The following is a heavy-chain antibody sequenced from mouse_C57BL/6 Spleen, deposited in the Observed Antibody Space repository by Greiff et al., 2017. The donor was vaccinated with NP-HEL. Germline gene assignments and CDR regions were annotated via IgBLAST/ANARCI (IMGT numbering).Heavy chain of an antibody. D-gene: IGHD1-1*01. J-gene: IGHJ4*01. CDR1: GFSLTSYG. V-gene: IGHV2-2*01. CDR2: IWSGGST. CDR3: ARKGTTVPPYAMDY. Sequence: QVQLQQSGPGLVQPSQSLSITCTVSGFSLTSYGVHWVRQSPGKGLEWLGVIWSGGSTDYNAAIISRLSISKDNSKSQVFFKMNSLQADDTAIYYCARKGTTVPPYAMDYWGQGTSVTVSS.